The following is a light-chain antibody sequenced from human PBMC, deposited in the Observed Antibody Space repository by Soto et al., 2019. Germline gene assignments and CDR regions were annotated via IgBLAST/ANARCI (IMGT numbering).Light chain of an antibody. Sequence: EVVMTQSPATLSVSPGERATLSCQASQSVRNNLVWYLQKPGQAPRPIIYDATTRATGIPVRFSGSGSGTEFTLTISSLQSEDVGVYYCQQYDNWPPKTFGGGTKVDIK. CDR3: QQYDNWPPKT. CDR2: DAT. J-gene: IGKJ4*01. CDR1: QSVRNN. V-gene: IGKV3-15*01.